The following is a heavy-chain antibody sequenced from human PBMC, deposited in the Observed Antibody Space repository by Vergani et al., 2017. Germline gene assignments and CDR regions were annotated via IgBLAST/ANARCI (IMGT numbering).Heavy chain of an antibody. D-gene: IGHD3-22*01. CDR1: GGTFSSYA. J-gene: IGHJ4*02. Sequence: QVQLVQSGAEVKKPGSSVKVSCKASGGTFSSYAISWVRQAPGQGLEWMGRIIPIFGTANYAQKFQGRVTITADESTSTAYMGLSSLRSEGTAVYYCARAHYDSSGYYYYYFDYWGQGTLVTVSS. CDR2: IIPIFGTA. CDR3: ARAHYDSSGYYYYYFDY. V-gene: IGHV1-69*13.